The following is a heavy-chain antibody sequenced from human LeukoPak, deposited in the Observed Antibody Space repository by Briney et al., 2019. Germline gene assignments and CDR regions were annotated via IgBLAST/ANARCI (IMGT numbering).Heavy chain of an antibody. D-gene: IGHD5-24*01. V-gene: IGHV3-74*01. CDR1: GFTFSSYV. CDR3: ARDRDGYNY. Sequence: GGSLRLSCAASGFTFSSYVMHWVRQAPGKGLVWVSRINSDGSTINYADSVKGRFTISRDNAKNTLYLQMNSLRAEDTAVYYCARDRDGYNYWGQGTLVTVSS. CDR2: INSDGSTI. J-gene: IGHJ4*02.